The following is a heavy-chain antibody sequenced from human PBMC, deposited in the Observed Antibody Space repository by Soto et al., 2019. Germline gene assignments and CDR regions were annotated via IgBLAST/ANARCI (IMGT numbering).Heavy chain of an antibody. Sequence: APVKVSCKASGYAFTSYYMYWARQAPGQGLEWMGIINPSGGSTSYAQKFQGRVTITRDTSASTAYMELSSLRSEDTAVYYCARGITLPTPLDYWGQGTLVTVSS. V-gene: IGHV1-46*01. CDR3: ARGITLPTPLDY. CDR1: GYAFTSYY. D-gene: IGHD1-20*01. CDR2: INPSGGST. J-gene: IGHJ4*02.